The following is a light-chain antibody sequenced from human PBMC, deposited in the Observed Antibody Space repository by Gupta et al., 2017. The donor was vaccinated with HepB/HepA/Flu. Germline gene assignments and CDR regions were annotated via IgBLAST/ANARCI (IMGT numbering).Light chain of an antibody. Sequence: QSVLTQPPSVSETPGQRIIASCSGSTSNIGNNALSWYQQLPGTAPKLLIFNNSQRPSGVPDRISGSKSGTSASLAISGLQSEDEADYYCAAWDDSLNVVIFGGGTKVTVL. CDR1: TSNIGNNA. V-gene: IGLV1-44*01. J-gene: IGLJ2*01. CDR2: NNS. CDR3: AAWDDSLNVVI.